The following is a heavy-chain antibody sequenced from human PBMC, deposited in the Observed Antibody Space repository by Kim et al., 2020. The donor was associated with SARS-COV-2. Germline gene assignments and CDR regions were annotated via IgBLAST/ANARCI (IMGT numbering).Heavy chain of an antibody. J-gene: IGHJ6*02. D-gene: IGHD6-19*01. Sequence: YADSVKGRFTISRDNSKNTLYLQMNSLRAEDTAVYYCAKVGHWLVYGMDVWGQGTTVTVSS. CDR3: AKVGHWLVYGMDV. V-gene: IGHV3-23*01.